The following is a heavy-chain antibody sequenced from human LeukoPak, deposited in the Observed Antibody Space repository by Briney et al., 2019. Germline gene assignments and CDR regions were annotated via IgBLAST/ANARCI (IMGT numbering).Heavy chain of an antibody. V-gene: IGHV4-59*01. Sequence: SETLSLTCTVSGGSISSYYWSWIRQPPGKGLEWIGYIYYSGSTNYNPSLKSRVTISVDTSKNQFSLKLSSVTAADTAVYYCARDPLDYGSIWGQGTLVTVSS. CDR1: GGSISSYY. D-gene: IGHD4-17*01. CDR2: IYYSGST. J-gene: IGHJ4*02. CDR3: ARDPLDYGSI.